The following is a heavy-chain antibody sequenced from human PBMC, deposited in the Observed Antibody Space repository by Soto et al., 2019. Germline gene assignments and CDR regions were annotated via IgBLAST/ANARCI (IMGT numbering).Heavy chain of an antibody. J-gene: IGHJ6*02. Sequence: GESLKISCKGSGYSFTSYWISWVRQMPGKGLEWMGRIDPSDSYTNYSPSFQGHVTISADKSISTAYLQWSSLRASDTAMYYCARQNQQQLDYGMDVWGQGTTVTVSS. CDR3: ARQNQQQLDYGMDV. D-gene: IGHD6-13*01. V-gene: IGHV5-10-1*01. CDR2: IDPSDSYT. CDR1: GYSFTSYW.